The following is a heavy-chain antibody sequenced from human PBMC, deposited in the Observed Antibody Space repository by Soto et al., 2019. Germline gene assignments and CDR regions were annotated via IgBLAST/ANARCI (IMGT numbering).Heavy chain of an antibody. CDR1: GGSISSGGYS. V-gene: IGHV4-30-2*01. J-gene: IGHJ4*02. D-gene: IGHD5-18*01. Sequence: SETLSLTWAVAGGSISSGGYSWSWIRQPPGKGLEWIGYIYHSGSTYYNPSLKSRVTISVDRSKNQFSLKLSSVTAADTAVYYCARTPSGYSYGYFDYWGQGTLVTVSS. CDR3: ARTPSGYSYGYFDY. CDR2: IYHSGST.